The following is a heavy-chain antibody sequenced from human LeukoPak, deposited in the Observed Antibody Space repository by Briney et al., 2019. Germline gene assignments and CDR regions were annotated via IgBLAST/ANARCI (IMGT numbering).Heavy chain of an antibody. CDR3: TTEVVVPAAYNWFDP. Sequence: GGSLRLSCAASGFTFSSYAMSWVRRAPGKGLEWVSAISGSGGSTYYADSVKGRFTISRDNSKNTLYLQMNSLRAEDTAVYYCTTEVVVPAAYNWFDPWGQGTLVTVSS. J-gene: IGHJ5*02. CDR2: ISGSGGST. CDR1: GFTFSSYA. V-gene: IGHV3-23*01. D-gene: IGHD2-2*01.